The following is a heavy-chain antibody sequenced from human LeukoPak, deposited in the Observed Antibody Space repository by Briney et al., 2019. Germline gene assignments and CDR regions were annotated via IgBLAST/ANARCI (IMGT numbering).Heavy chain of an antibody. CDR1: GFTFSTYS. Sequence: GGSLRLSCAASGFTFSTYSMNWVRQAPGKGLEWVSSISSSSSYMYYTDSVKGRFTISRDNAKNSLYLQMSSLRAEDTAVFYCARVGLAAAGTLDYWGQGTLVTVSS. CDR2: ISSSSSYM. J-gene: IGHJ4*02. D-gene: IGHD6-13*01. CDR3: ARVGLAAAGTLDY. V-gene: IGHV3-21*01.